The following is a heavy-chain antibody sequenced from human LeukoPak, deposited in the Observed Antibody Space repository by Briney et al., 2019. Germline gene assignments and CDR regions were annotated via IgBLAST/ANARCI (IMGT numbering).Heavy chain of an antibody. CDR3: AREFMGYCSGGSCGSYY. V-gene: IGHV3-48*03. CDR2: IRGGGSTI. Sequence: GGSLTLSCAASGFPFSIYEVHGVRQAPGKGLEWVSYIRGGGSTIYYADSVKGRFTISRDNAKNSLYLQMNSLRAEDTAVYYCAREFMGYCSGGSCGSYYWGQGTLVTVSS. J-gene: IGHJ4*02. CDR1: GFPFSIYE. D-gene: IGHD2-15*01.